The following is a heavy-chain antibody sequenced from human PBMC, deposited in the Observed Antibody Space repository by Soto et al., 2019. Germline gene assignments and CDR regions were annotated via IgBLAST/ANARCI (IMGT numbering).Heavy chain of an antibody. J-gene: IGHJ3*02. CDR2: LYYSGST. V-gene: IGHV4-39*01. Sequence: QLQLQESGPGLVKPSETLSLTSTVSGGSISSSSYYWGWIRQPPGKGLEWIGSLYYSGSTYYNPSLKSRVTISVETCKNQFSLKLSSVTAADTAVYYCTRHLFSSGWYLIWGKGTMVTVSS. CDR1: GGSISSSSYY. D-gene: IGHD6-19*01. CDR3: TRHLFSSGWYLI.